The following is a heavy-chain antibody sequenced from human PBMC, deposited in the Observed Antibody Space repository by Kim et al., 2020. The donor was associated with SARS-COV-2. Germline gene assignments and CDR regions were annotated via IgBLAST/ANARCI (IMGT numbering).Heavy chain of an antibody. D-gene: IGHD3-22*01. CDR3: VSKWDDSSGFIDS. Sequence: SETLSLTCSVASASFSENYWSWIRQPPGRGLEWIGYIHHTGTTNYNPSLKSRVAISVDSSKNQFSLNLNSMTTADTAVYYCVSKWDDSSGFIDSWGQGTL. CDR1: SASFSENY. CDR2: IHHTGTT. V-gene: IGHV4-59*03. J-gene: IGHJ4*02.